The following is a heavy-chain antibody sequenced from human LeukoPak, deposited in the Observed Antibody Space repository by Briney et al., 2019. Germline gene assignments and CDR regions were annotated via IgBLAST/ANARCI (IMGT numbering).Heavy chain of an antibody. D-gene: IGHD3-10*01. CDR2: ISSSSYI. CDR1: GFTFSSYS. J-gene: IGHJ4*02. CDR3: AKDQEYYFDY. V-gene: IGHV3-21*04. Sequence: GGSLRLSCAASGFTFSSYSMNWVRQAPGKGLEWVSSISSSSYIYYADSVKGRFTISRDNSKNTLYLQMNSLRAEDTAVYYCAKDQEYYFDYWGQGTLVTVSS.